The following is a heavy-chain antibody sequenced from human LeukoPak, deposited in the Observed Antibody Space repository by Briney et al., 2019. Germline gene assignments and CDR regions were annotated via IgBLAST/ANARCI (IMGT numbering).Heavy chain of an antibody. V-gene: IGHV3-74*01. CDR3: ASDRDGRQGPSY. J-gene: IGHJ4*02. CDR1: GFTFSGYW. Sequence: GGSLRLSCAASGFTFSGYWMHWVRQAPGKGLMWVSRINSDGSSTSYADSVKGRFTISRDNAKNTLYLQMNSLRAEDTAVYYCASDRDGRQGPSYWGQGTLVTVSS. D-gene: IGHD1-26*01. CDR2: INSDGSST.